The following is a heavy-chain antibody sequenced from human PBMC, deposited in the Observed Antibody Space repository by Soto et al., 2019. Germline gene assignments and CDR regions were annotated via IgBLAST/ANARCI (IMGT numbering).Heavy chain of an antibody. D-gene: IGHD1-26*01. CDR1: GFTFSSYA. V-gene: IGHV3-30-3*01. Sequence: GGSLRLSCAASGFTFSSYAMHWVRQAPGKGLEWVAVISYDGSNKYYADSVKGRFTISRDNSKNTLYLQMNSLRAEDTAVYYCAIRSGSTSGSYRPARIGAYYYYGMDVWGQGTTVTVSS. J-gene: IGHJ6*02. CDR3: AIRSGSTSGSYRPARIGAYYYYGMDV. CDR2: ISYDGSNK.